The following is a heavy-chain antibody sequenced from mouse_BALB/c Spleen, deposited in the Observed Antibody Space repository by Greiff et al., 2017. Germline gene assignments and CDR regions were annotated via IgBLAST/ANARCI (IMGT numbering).Heavy chain of an antibody. CDR2: ISSGGSYT. D-gene: IGHD2-1*01. V-gene: IGHV5-6-4*01. CDR3: TREDGNYEDYFDY. Sequence: EVKLVESGGGLVKPGGSLKLSCAASGFTFSSYTMSWVRQTPEKRLEWVATISSGGSYTYYPDSVKGRFTISRDNAKNTLYLQMSSLKSEDTAMYYCTREDGNYEDYFDYWGQGTTLTVSS. J-gene: IGHJ2*01. CDR1: GFTFSSYT.